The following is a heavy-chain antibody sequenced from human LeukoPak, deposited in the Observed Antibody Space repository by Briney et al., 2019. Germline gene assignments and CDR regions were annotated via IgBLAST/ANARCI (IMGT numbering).Heavy chain of an antibody. V-gene: IGHV3-64*01. CDR1: GFSLSTYD. J-gene: IGHJ4*02. CDR2: IILNGGIT. D-gene: IGHD2-2*01. CDR3: ARGYCSSTSCTNDY. Sequence: PGGSLRLSCVASGFSLSTYDMYWVRQAPGKGLEYVSAIILNGGITYYANSVKGRFTISRNNSKNTLYLQMGSLRAEDMAVYYCARGYCSSTSCTNDYWGQGALVTVSS.